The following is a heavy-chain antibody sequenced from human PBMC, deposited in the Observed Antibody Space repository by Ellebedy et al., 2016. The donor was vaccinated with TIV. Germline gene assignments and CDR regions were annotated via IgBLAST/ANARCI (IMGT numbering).Heavy chain of an antibody. D-gene: IGHD3-22*01. J-gene: IGHJ4*02. CDR2: ISSSSYI. V-gene: IGHV3-21*01. CDR1: GFTFSSYS. Sequence: GGSLRLXXAASGFTFSSYSMNWVRQAPGKGLEWVSSISSSSYIYYADSVKGRFTISRDNAKNSLYLQMNSLRAEDTAVYYCARDPDYYYDSSGYYIAPFDYWGQGTLVTVSS. CDR3: ARDPDYYYDSSGYYIAPFDY.